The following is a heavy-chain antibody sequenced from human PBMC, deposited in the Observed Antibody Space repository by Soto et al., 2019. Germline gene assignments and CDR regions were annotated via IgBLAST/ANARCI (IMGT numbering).Heavy chain of an antibody. CDR1: GGTFSKYA. CDR2: IIPMFGTP. J-gene: IGHJ6*02. Sequence: SVKVSCKASGGTFSKYAISWVRQAPGQGLEWLGGIIPMFGTPNYAQKFQGRVTISADESTTTAYLELSSLRSADTAVYYCARGQYQLLGPLDYYYGMDVWGQGTTVTVSS. D-gene: IGHD2-2*01. CDR3: ARGQYQLLGPLDYYYGMDV. V-gene: IGHV1-69*13.